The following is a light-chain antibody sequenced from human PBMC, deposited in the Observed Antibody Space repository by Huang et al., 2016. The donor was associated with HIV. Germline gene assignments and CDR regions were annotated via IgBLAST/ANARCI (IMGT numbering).Light chain of an antibody. V-gene: IGKV1-39*01. Sequence: DIQMTQSPPSLSASVGSRVALTCRASQNISYYLNWYQEKSGKAPNLLLYAASRLVSGCPSRVSGGGSGSNFTLTITNLQPEDIGTYDCQQSYSLPLSVGPGTTVNVK. J-gene: IGKJ3*01. CDR2: AAS. CDR1: QNISYY. CDR3: QQSYSLPLS.